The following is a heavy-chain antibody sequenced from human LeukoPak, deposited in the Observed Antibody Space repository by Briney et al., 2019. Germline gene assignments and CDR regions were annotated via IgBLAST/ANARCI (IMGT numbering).Heavy chain of an antibody. D-gene: IGHD5-18*01. V-gene: IGHV3-30-3*01. CDR1: GFTFSSYA. CDR2: ISYDGSNK. J-gene: IGHJ4*02. Sequence: PGRSLRLSCAASGFTFSSYAMHWVRQALGKGLGWVAVISYDGSNKYYADSVKGRFTISRDNSKNTLYLQMNSLRAEDTAVYYCARDGRLDTAMVTDYWGQGTLVTVSS. CDR3: ARDGRLDTAMVTDY.